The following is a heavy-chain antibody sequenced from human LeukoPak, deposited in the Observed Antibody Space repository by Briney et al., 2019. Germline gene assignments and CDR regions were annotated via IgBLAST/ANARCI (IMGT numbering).Heavy chain of an antibody. D-gene: IGHD3-10*01. CDR2: SDDNGST. CDR3: ARGEGSGSYMSYFDY. CDR1: VGSFSGYY. J-gene: IGHJ4*02. Sequence: SETLSLTCAVSVGSFSGYYWSWIRQPPGKGLEWIGESDDNGSTIDNPSLESRVTISQDTSKNQFSLKLSSVTAADTAVYYCARGEGSGSYMSYFDYWGQGGLVTVSS. V-gene: IGHV4-34*01.